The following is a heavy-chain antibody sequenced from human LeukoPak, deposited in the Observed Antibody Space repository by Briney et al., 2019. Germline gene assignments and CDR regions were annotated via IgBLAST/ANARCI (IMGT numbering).Heavy chain of an antibody. D-gene: IGHD3-22*01. J-gene: IGHJ4*02. CDR3: AIKASYYYDSSGSVY. CDR2: IRYDGSNK. CDR1: GFTFSSYE. V-gene: IGHV3-30*02. Sequence: GGSLRLSCAASGFTFSSYEMNWVRQAPGKGLEWVAFIRYDGSNKYYADSVKGRFTISRDNSKNTLYLQMNSLRAEDTAVYYCAIKASYYYDSSGSVYWGQGTLVTVSS.